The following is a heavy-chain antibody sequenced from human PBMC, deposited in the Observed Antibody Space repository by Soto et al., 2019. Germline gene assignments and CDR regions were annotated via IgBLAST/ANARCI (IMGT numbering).Heavy chain of an antibody. CDR2: MYYSGST. J-gene: IGHJ4*02. CDR3: AKEAKDRVYLALVATTIFDY. Sequence: PSETLSLTCTVSGGSISSYHWSWIRQPPGKGLGWIGYMYYSGSTTYNPSLKSRVTISLDTSKNQFSLKLSSVTAADTAVYYCAKEAKDRVYLALVATTIFDYWGQGTLVTVSS. V-gene: IGHV4-59*12. CDR1: GGSISSYH. D-gene: IGHD5-12*01.